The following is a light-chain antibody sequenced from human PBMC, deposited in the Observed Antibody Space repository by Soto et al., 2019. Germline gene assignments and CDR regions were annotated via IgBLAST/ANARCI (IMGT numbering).Light chain of an antibody. V-gene: IGLV1-44*01. J-gene: IGLJ1*01. Sequence: QSGLTQPPSASGTPGQRIIISCSGSSSNIGRNTVNWYQHLPGRAPKVLIYRNSHRPSGVPDRFSGSQSGSSASLAISGLQSEDEADYYCISYRGSDTSYVFGTGTKLTVL. CDR2: RNS. CDR1: SSNIGRNT. CDR3: ISYRGSDTSYV.